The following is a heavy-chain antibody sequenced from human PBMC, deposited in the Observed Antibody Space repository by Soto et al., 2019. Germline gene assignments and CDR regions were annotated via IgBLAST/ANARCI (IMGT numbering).Heavy chain of an antibody. CDR2: ISYDGSNK. V-gene: IGHV3-30*18. CDR1: GFSFSTYG. Sequence: GGSLRLSCAASGFSFSTYGMHRVRQAPGKGLVWVAVISYDGSNKYYADSVKGRFTISRDNSKNTLYLQMNSLRAEDTAVYYCAKGGDTYYYDSSGYYYFDYWGQGTLVTVSS. CDR3: AKGGDTYYYDSSGYYYFDY. D-gene: IGHD3-22*01. J-gene: IGHJ4*02.